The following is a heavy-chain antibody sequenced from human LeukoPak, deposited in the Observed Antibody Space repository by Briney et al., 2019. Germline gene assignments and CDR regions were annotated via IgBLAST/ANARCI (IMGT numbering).Heavy chain of an antibody. J-gene: IGHJ4*02. CDR2: IYYSGST. D-gene: IGHD3-10*01. CDR1: GGSISSGGYY. CDR3: ASLRYGSGSYYS. Sequence: TLSLTCILSGGSISSGGYYWSWIRQHPGKALEWIGYIYYSGSTYYNPSLKSRVTISVDTSKNQFSLKLSSVTAADTAVYYCASLRYGSGSYYSWGQGTLVTVSS. V-gene: IGHV4-31*03.